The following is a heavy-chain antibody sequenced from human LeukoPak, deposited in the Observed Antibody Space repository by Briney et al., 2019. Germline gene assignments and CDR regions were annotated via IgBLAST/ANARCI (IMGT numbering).Heavy chain of an antibody. CDR3: AKEKGLSSGLN. Sequence: PGGSLRLSCAASGFTFSDHAMSWVRQAPAKGLEWVSSINGNGGGSYYIDSVKGRFTISRDNSKNTLYLQMNSLRAEDTAVYYCAKEKGLSSGLNWGQGTLVTVSS. CDR2: INGNGGGS. J-gene: IGHJ4*02. CDR1: GFTFSDHA. D-gene: IGHD3-22*01. V-gene: IGHV3-23*01.